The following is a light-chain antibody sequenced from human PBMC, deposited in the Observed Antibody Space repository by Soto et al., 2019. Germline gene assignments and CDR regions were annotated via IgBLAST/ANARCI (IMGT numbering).Light chain of an antibody. CDR1: QGIRND. J-gene: IGKJ1*01. Sequence: IQMTHSHSSLSSSFGYIVNITCRSSQGIRNDLGWYQQKPGKAPQRLIYTASTLQSGVPSRFSGSGSGTEFSLTTISRLQEDYVTTYCPQYNNYSLTSRHGTKADIK. V-gene: IGKV1-17*01. CDR2: TAS. CDR3: PQYNNYSLT.